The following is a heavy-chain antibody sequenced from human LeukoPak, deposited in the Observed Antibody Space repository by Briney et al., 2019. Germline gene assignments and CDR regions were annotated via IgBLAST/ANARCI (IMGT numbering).Heavy chain of an antibody. CDR1: GFSFSNHW. CDR3: TRDVSQSSSWYGEFDY. J-gene: IGHJ4*02. CDR2: INSDGSST. D-gene: IGHD6-13*01. V-gene: IGHV3-74*03. Sequence: GGSLRLSCAASGFSFSNHWMHWVRQDPGKGLVWVSRINSDGSSTTYADSVKGRFTISRDNAKNTLYMQINSLRDEDTAVYYCTRDVSQSSSWYGEFDYWGQGTQVTVSS.